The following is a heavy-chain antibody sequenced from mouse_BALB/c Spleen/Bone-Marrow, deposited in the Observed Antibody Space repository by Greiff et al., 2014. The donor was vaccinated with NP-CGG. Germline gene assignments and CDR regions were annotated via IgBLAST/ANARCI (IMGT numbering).Heavy chain of an antibody. CDR2: ILPGSDST. CDR3: ARLGIRSFDY. Sequence: VQLQQSGADLMKPGASVKISCKATGYRFNSYWIEWVKQRPGHGLEWIGEILPGSDSTNFNEKFKGKATFTAYTSSNTAYMQISSLTSEDSAVYYCARLGIRSFDYWGQGTTLTVSS. J-gene: IGHJ2*01. CDR1: GYRFNSYW. D-gene: IGHD3-1*01. V-gene: IGHV1-9*01.